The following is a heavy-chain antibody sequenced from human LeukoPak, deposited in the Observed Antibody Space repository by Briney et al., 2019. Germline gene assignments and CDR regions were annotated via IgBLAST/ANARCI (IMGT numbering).Heavy chain of an antibody. CDR3: ARDHHRRLYDSQARDTFDI. CDR1: GFTFSSYG. J-gene: IGHJ3*02. Sequence: GGSLRLSCAASGFTFSSYGMHWVRQAPGKGLEWVAFIRYDGSNKYYADSVKGRFTISRDNAKNSLYLQMNSLRAEDTAVYYCARDHHRRLYDSQARDTFDIWGQGTMVTVSS. CDR2: IRYDGSNK. V-gene: IGHV3-30*02. D-gene: IGHD3-22*01.